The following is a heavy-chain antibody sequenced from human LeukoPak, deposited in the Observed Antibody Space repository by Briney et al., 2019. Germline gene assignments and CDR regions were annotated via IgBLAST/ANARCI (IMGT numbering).Heavy chain of an antibody. CDR1: GYSFYDFY. J-gene: IGHJ5*02. CDR3: ARGGCSGGSCYSSWFDP. D-gene: IGHD2-15*01. CDR2: IDPNSGGR. Sequence: GASVKVFCKPSGYSFYDFYIHWVRQAPGQGLEWMGWIDPNSGGRNYAQKFQGRVTMTRDTSTSTAYMVLSSLTSDDTAVYYCARGGCSGGSCYSSWFDPWGQGTLVSVSS. V-gene: IGHV1-2*02.